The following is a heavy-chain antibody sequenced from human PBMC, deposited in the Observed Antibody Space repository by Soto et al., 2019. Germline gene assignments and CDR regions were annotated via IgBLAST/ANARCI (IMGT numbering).Heavy chain of an antibody. J-gene: IGHJ3*02. CDR2: IWYDGSNK. D-gene: IGHD3-22*01. CDR3: ARDFYYEDAFDI. CDR1: GFTFSSYG. V-gene: IGHV3-33*01. Sequence: QVQLVESGGGVVQPGRSLRLSCAASGFTFSSYGMHWVRQAPGKGLEWVAVIWYDGSNKYYADSVKGRFTISRDNSKNTLYLQMNSLRAEDTAVYYCARDFYYEDAFDIWGQGTMVTVSS.